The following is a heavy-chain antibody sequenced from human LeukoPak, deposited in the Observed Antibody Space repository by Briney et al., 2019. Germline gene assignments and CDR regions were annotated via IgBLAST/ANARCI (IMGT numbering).Heavy chain of an antibody. V-gene: IGHV4-30-2*01. CDR2: IYHSGST. CDR1: GGSLSSNSYY. Sequence: PSETLSLTCTVSGGSLSSNSYYWGWLRQPPGKGLEWIGYIYHSGSTYYNPSLKSRVTISVDRSKNQFSLKLSSVTAADTAVYYCASSSDSSGYYGVLPPVWGQGTLVTVSS. J-gene: IGHJ4*02. D-gene: IGHD3-22*01. CDR3: ASSSDSSGYYGVLPPV.